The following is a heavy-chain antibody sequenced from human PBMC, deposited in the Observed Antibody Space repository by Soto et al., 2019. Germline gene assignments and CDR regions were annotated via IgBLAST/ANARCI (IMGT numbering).Heavy chain of an antibody. CDR2: ISAYNGNT. CDR1: GYTFTSYG. V-gene: IGHV1-18*01. D-gene: IGHD3-3*01. J-gene: IGHJ3*02. CDR3: ARENYDFWNGHSGDAFDI. Sequence: AAVKVSCKASGYTFTSYGISWVRQAPGQGLEWMGWISAYNGNTNYAQKLQGRVTMTTDTSTSTAYMELRSLRSDDTAVYYCARENYDFWNGHSGDAFDIWGQGTMVTVSS.